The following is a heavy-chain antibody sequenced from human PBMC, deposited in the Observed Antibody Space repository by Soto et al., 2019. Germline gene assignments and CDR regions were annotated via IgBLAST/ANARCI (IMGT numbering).Heavy chain of an antibody. D-gene: IGHD2-15*01. V-gene: IGHV3-74*01. J-gene: IGHJ6*02. CDR1: GFTFTDYW. Sequence: EVQLVESGGGLVQPGGSLRLSCAASGFTFTDYWRHWVRRAPGKGLVWVSRMNGDGSRISQADSVKGRFTISRDNALSTVYLQVHSLRVEDTAVYYCARGIKNKYGMDVWGQGTTVTVSS. CDR2: MNGDGSRI. CDR3: ARGIKNKYGMDV.